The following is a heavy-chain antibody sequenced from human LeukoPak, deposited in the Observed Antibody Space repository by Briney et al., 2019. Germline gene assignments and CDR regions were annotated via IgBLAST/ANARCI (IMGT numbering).Heavy chain of an antibody. Sequence: ASVKVSCKASGYIFDIYALIWVRQAPGQGLEWMGWISGYNGNTNYAQKLQGRVTMTTDTSTSTAYMELRSLRSDDTAVHYCARDYCSGGSCYFDYWGQGTLVTVSS. CDR1: GYIFDIYA. V-gene: IGHV1-18*01. D-gene: IGHD2-15*01. CDR2: ISGYNGNT. CDR3: ARDYCSGGSCYFDY. J-gene: IGHJ4*02.